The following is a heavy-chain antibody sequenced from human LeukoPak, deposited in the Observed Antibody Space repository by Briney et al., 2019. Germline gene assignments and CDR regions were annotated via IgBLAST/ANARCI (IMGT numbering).Heavy chain of an antibody. CDR1: GITFGDSA. D-gene: IGHD6-19*01. CDR3: TTWDGSGWYYFDY. CDR2: IRSKVYDETT. V-gene: IGHV3-49*04. Sequence: GGSLRLSCTASGITFGDSAMSWVRQAPGKGLEWVGFIRSKVYDETTEYAASVKGRFTVSRDDSKSIAYLQMNSLTTEDTAIYYCTTWDGSGWYYFDYWGQGTLVTVSS. J-gene: IGHJ4*02.